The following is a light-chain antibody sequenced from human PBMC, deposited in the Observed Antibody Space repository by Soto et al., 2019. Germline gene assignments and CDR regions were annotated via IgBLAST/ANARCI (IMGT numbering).Light chain of an antibody. CDR1: QSVSSY. CDR3: QQRSNWPPWT. Sequence: EIVLTQSPCTLSFSPGERSTLSCRASQSVSSYLAWYQQKPGQAPRLLIYDASNRATGIPARFSGSGSGTDFTLTISSLEPEDFAVYYCQQRSNWPPWTFGQGTKVDIK. CDR2: DAS. V-gene: IGKV3-11*01. J-gene: IGKJ1*01.